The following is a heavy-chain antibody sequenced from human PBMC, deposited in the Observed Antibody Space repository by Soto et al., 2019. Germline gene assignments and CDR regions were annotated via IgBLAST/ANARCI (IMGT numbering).Heavy chain of an antibody. CDR2: IYYSGST. CDR3: ARFRDLAGCWFDP. Sequence: SETLSLTCTVSGGSISSGDYYWSWIRQPPGKGLEWIGYIYYSGSTYYNPSLKSRVTISVDTSKNQFSLKLTSVTAADTAVYYCARFRDLAGCWFDPWGQGTLVTVSS. J-gene: IGHJ5*02. CDR1: GGSISSGDYY. V-gene: IGHV4-30-4*02. D-gene: IGHD3-3*01.